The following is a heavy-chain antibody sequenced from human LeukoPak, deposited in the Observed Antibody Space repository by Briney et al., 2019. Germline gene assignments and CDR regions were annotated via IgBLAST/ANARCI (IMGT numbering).Heavy chain of an antibody. J-gene: IGHJ4*02. CDR1: GGSFSGYY. Sequence: PSETLSLTCAVYGGSFSGYYWSWIRQPPGKGLEWIGEINHSGSTNYNPSLKGRVTISVDTSKNQFSLKLSSVTAADTAVYYCARAPRVVRGVIGRAIADYWGQGTLVTVSS. V-gene: IGHV4-34*01. CDR2: INHSGST. CDR3: ARAPRVVRGVIGRAIADY. D-gene: IGHD3-10*01.